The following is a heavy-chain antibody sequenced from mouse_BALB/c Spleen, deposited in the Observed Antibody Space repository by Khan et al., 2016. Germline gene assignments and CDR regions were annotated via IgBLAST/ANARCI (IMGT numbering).Heavy chain of an antibody. CDR3: ARGSTVSDY. Sequence: QVQLQQPGAELVRPGASVKLSCKAAGHPFTTYWMNWVKQRPEQGLEWIGRIDPYDSETHYDQRFKDKAILTVDRSSSTAYMQLSSLTSEDSAVYYCARGSTVSDYWGQGTTLTVSS. CDR2: IDPYDSET. V-gene: IGHV1-52*01. D-gene: IGHD1-1*01. J-gene: IGHJ2*01. CDR1: GHPFTTYW.